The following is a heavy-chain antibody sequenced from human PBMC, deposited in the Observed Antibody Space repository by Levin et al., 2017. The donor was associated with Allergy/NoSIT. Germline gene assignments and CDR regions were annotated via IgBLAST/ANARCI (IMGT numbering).Heavy chain of an antibody. V-gene: IGHV3-21*01. CDR2: ISSSSSYI. CDR3: ARDPPFGVASGMDV. Sequence: GESLKISCAASGFTFSSYSMNWVRQAPGKGLEWVSSISSSSSYIYYADSVKGRFTISRDNAKNSLYLQMNSLRAEDTAVYYCARDPPFGVASGMDVWGQGTTVTVSS. CDR1: GFTFSSYS. J-gene: IGHJ6*02. D-gene: IGHD3-3*01.